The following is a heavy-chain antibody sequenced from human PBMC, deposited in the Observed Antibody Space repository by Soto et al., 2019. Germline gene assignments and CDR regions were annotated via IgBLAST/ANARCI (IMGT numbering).Heavy chain of an antibody. V-gene: IGHV3-48*03. J-gene: IGHJ6*02. CDR1: GFIFSDYA. D-gene: IGHD3-22*01. CDR3: ARDRSMNFADHPYGMNV. CDR2: IYETGGTT. Sequence: PGGTLTLSCGVSGFIFSDYAMNWVRQAPGKGPEWISRIYETGGTTSYADPVKGRFTIANDNTRDSLYLHMSNLRAEDTAIYYFARDRSMNFADHPYGMNVWGPGTTVTVSS.